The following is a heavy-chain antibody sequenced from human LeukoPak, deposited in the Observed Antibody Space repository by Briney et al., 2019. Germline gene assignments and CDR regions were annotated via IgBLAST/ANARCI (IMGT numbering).Heavy chain of an antibody. Sequence: GGSLRLSCAASGFTFSSYAMSWVRQAPGKGVEWVSVFSCIGCTTYYAASVKVRFPISRHNSKNTLYLQMNSLRPEDTAVYYCAKDPSIAAYDAFGIWGQGTMVTVSS. CDR3: AKDPSIAAYDAFGI. CDR1: GFTFSSYA. CDR2: FSCIGCTT. D-gene: IGHD6-6*01. V-gene: IGHV3-23*01. J-gene: IGHJ3*02.